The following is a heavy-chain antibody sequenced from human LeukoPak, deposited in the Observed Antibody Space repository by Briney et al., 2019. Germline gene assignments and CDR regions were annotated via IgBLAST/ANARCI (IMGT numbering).Heavy chain of an antibody. J-gene: IGHJ3*02. CDR1: GFTFSSYD. D-gene: IGHD1-7*01. CDR3: ARDPGTGAFDI. Sequence: GGSLRLSCAASGFTFSSYDMHWVRQATGKGLEWVSAIGTAGDTYYPGSVKDRFTISRENAKNSLYLQMNSLRAGDTAVYYCARDPGTGAFDIWGQGTMVTVSS. V-gene: IGHV3-13*01. CDR2: IGTAGDT.